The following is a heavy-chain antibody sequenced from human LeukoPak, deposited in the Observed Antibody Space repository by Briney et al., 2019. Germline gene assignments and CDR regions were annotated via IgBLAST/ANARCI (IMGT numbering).Heavy chain of an antibody. J-gene: IGHJ4*02. CDR2: ISAYNGNT. D-gene: IGHD6-13*01. V-gene: IGHV1-18*01. Sequence: GASVKVSCKASGYTFTSYGISWVRQAPGQGLEWMGWISAYNGNTNYAQKLQGRVTMTTDTSTSTAYMELRSLRSDDTAVYYCARAANVIVAAAGHFDYWGQGTLVAVSS. CDR1: GYTFTSYG. CDR3: ARAANVIVAAAGHFDY.